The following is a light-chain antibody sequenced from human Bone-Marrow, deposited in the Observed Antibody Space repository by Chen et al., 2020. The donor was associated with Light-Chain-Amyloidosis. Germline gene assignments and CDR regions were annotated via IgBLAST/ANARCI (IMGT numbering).Light chain of an antibody. V-gene: IGLV6-57*01. CDR2: EDD. J-gene: IGLJ3*02. CDR3: QSYQGSSQGV. Sequence: FMMTQPPSVSESPGKTVIISCTRSSGSIATNYGQWYQQRPGSSTTTVIYEDDQRPSGVPDRFSGSIDRSSNSASLTISGLKTEDEADYYCQSYQGSSQGVFGGGTKLTVL. CDR1: SGSIATNY.